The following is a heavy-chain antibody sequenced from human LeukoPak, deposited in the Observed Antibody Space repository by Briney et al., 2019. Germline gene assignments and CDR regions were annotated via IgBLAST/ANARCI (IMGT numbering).Heavy chain of an antibody. CDR2: ISYSGST. V-gene: IGHV4-30-4*01. CDR1: GGSISSGDYY. D-gene: IGHD1-26*01. CDR3: ARDLGGGSYSDY. J-gene: IGHJ4*02. Sequence: SETLSLTCTVSGGSISSGDYYWSWIRQPPGKGLELIGYISYSGSTYYNPSLKSRVTISVDTSKNHFSLKLSSVTAADTAVYYCARDLGGGSYSDYWGQGTLLTVSS.